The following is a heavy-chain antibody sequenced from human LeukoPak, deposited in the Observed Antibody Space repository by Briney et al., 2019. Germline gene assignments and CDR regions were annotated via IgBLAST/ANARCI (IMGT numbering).Heavy chain of an antibody. V-gene: IGHV4-59*12. CDR1: GGSISGYY. CDR2: IYSSGSA. J-gene: IGHJ4*02. D-gene: IGHD2-2*01. CDR3: ARGPQYCSSTSCSKVRYYYGSGSSTLFDY. Sequence: SETLSLTCTVSGGSISGYYWSWIRQPPGKGLEWIGYIYSSGSANYNPSLKSQITISLDTSKNQFSLKLSSVTAADTAVYYCARGPQYCSSTSCSKVRYYYGSGSSTLFDYWGQGTLVTVSS.